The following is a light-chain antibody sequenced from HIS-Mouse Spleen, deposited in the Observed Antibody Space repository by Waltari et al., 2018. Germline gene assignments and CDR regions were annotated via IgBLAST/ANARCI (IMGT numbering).Light chain of an antibody. V-gene: IGKV2-30*01. CDR1: QSLVNSDGNTY. CDR3: MQGTHWLLT. CDR2: KVS. J-gene: IGKJ4*01. Sequence: DVVMTQSPLSLPVTLGQPASISCRSSQSLVNSDGNTYLNWFQQRPGQSPRRLIYKVSNRDSGVPDRFSGSGSGTDFTLKISRVEAEDVGVYYCMQGTHWLLTFGGGTKVEIK.